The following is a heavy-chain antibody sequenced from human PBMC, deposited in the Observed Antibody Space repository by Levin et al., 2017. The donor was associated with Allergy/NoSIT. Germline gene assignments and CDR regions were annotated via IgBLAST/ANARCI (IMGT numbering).Heavy chain of an antibody. V-gene: IGHV3-23*01. CDR2: ISGSGGST. Sequence: GGSLRLSCAASGFTFSSYAMSWVRQAPGKGLEWVSAISGSGGSTYYADSVKGRFTISRDNSKNTLYLQMNSLRAEDTAVYYCAKELGYCTNGVCYLGFDYWGQGTLVTVSS. D-gene: IGHD2-8*01. J-gene: IGHJ4*02. CDR1: GFTFSSYA. CDR3: AKELGYCTNGVCYLGFDY.